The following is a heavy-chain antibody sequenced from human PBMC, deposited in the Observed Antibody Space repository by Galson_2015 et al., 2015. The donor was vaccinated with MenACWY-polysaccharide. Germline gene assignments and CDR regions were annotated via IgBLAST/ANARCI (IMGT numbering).Heavy chain of an antibody. CDR2: IYAGDSDT. CDR3: ARRYCYDSSGYSSPYHFDY. V-gene: IGHV5-51*01. D-gene: IGHD3-22*01. J-gene: IGHJ4*02. CDR1: GNTFTSYC. Sequence: QSGAEVKKPGESLKISCKGSGNTFTSYCIGWVRQMPGKGLEWMGIIYAGDSDTRYSPSFQGQVTISADKSINTTYLQWSSLKASDTAMYYCARRYCYDSSGYSSPYHFDYWGQGTLVTVSS.